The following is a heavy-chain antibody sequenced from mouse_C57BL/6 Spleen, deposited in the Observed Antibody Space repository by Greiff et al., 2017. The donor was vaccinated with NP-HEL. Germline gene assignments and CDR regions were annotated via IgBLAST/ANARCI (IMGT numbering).Heavy chain of an antibody. J-gene: IGHJ4*01. V-gene: IGHV5-17*01. Sequence: EVKLMESGGGLVKPGGSLKLSCAASGFTFSDYGMHWVRQAPEKGLEWVAYISSGSSTIYYADTVKGRFTISRDNAKNTLFLQMTSLRSEDTAMYYCAIGNVDYYAMDYWGQGTSVTVSS. D-gene: IGHD2-1*01. CDR1: GFTFSDYG. CDR2: ISSGSSTI. CDR3: AIGNVDYYAMDY.